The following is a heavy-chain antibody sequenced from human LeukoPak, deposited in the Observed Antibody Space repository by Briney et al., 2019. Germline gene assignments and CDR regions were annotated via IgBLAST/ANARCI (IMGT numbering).Heavy chain of an antibody. CDR1: GGTFSSYA. CDR2: IIPIFGTA. V-gene: IGHV1-69*13. J-gene: IGHJ6*02. CDR3: ARDPRGIAVAGYYYYGMDV. Sequence: ASVKVSCKASGGTFSSYAISWVRQAPGQGLERMGGIIPIFGTANYAQKFQGRVTITADESTSTAYMELSSLRSEDTAVYYCARDPRGIAVAGYYYYGMDVWGQGTTVTVSS. D-gene: IGHD6-19*01.